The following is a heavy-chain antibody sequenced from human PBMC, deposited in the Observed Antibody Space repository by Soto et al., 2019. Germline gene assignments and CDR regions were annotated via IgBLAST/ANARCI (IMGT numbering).Heavy chain of an antibody. V-gene: IGHV3-23*01. CDR3: AIRMYSTRWYYLDY. CDR1: GFTVSSYA. J-gene: IGHJ4*02. D-gene: IGHD6-13*01. CDR2: ISAST. Sequence: GGSLRLSCAASGFTVSSYALNWVRQAPGKGLEWVSGISASTYYADSVKGRFTISRDTSKSTLYLQMNSLRAEDTAIYFCAIRMYSTRWYYLDYWGRGTLVTVSS.